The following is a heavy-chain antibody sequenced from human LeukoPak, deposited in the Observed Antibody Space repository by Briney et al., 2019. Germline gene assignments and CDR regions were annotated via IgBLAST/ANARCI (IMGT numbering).Heavy chain of an antibody. Sequence: GGSLRLSCAASGFPFDVQTMSWVRQAPGQGLDWVASMKEDGSEIYYVDSVKGRFTISRDNPKNSLYLQKNSLRGEDTAVYYCAKGGATRGRFENWGPGTLVIVSS. CDR3: AKGGATRGRFEN. J-gene: IGHJ4*02. D-gene: IGHD1-26*01. CDR2: MKEDGSEI. V-gene: IGHV3-7*01. CDR1: GFPFDVQT.